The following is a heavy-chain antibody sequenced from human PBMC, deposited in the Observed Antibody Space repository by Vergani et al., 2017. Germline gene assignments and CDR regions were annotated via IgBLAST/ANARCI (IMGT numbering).Heavy chain of an antibody. V-gene: IGHV3-23*01. D-gene: IGHD3-9*01. CDR2: ISGSGGST. CDR3: ATGDSDILTGYYTGLFDY. Sequence: EVQLLESGGGLVQPGGSLRLSCAASGFTFSSYAMSWVRQAPGKGLEWVSAISGSGGSTYYADSVKGRFTISRDNSKNTLYLQMNSLRAEDTAVYYCATGDSDILTGYYTGLFDYWGQGTLVTVSS. J-gene: IGHJ4*02. CDR1: GFTFSSYA.